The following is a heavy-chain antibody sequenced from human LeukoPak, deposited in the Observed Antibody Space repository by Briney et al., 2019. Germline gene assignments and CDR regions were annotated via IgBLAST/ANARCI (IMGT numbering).Heavy chain of an antibody. V-gene: IGHV4-39*01. CDR2: IYYSGST. Sequence: SETLSLTCTVSGGSISSSSYYWGWIRQPPGKGLEWIGIIYYSGSTYYNPSLKSRVTISVDTSKNQCSLRLSSVTAADTAVYYGARVLDSSAYYDYWGQGTLVTVSS. J-gene: IGHJ4*02. CDR3: ARVLDSSAYYDY. CDR1: GGSISSSSYY. D-gene: IGHD3-22*01.